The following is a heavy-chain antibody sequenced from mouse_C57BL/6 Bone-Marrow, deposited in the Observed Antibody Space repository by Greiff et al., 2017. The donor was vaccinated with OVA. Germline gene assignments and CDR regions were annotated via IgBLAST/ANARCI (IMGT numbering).Heavy chain of an antibody. Sequence: QVQLQQPGAELVKPGASVKLSCKASGYTFTSYWMHWVKQRPGQGLEWIGMIHPNSGSTNYNEKFKSKATLTVDKSSSTAYMQLSSLTSEDSAVYYCARSSRYYDYAMDYWGQGTSVTVSS. CDR1: GYTFTSYW. CDR3: ARSSRYYDYAMDY. J-gene: IGHJ4*01. CDR2: IHPNSGST. V-gene: IGHV1-64*01. D-gene: IGHD1-1*01.